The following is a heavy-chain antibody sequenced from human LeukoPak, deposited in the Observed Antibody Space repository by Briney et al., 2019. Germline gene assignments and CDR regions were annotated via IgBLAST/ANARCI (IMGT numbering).Heavy chain of an antibody. CDR2: ICPSGST. J-gene: IGHJ5*02. CDR3: ATGGYSASGSYYH. V-gene: IGHV4-4*07. CDR1: GCSISGYD. D-gene: IGHD3-10*01. Sequence: SETLTLTCAASGCSISGYDWSWIRQPPGKGLEWIARICPSGSTNYNPSLKSRVNMSVDKSKKPFSLQLSSVTAADTVVYYCATGGYSASGSYYHWGQGTLVTVSS.